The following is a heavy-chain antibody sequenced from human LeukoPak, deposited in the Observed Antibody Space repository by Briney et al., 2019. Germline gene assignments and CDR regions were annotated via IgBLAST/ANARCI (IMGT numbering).Heavy chain of an antibody. CDR1: GYTFTGYY. Sequence: ASVKVSCKASGYTFTGYYMHWVRQAPGQGLEWMGWINPNSGGTNYAQKFQGRVTMTRDTSTSTAYMELSRLRSDDTAVYYCARSTSYGYNWFDPWGQGTLVTVSS. J-gene: IGHJ5*02. V-gene: IGHV1-2*02. CDR2: INPNSGGT. D-gene: IGHD5-24*01. CDR3: ARSTSYGYNWFDP.